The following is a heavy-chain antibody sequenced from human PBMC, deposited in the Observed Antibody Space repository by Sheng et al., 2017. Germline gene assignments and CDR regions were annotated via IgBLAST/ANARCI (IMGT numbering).Heavy chain of an antibody. J-gene: IGHJ2*01. V-gene: IGHV4-34*01. D-gene: IGHD4-17*01. Sequence: QVQLQQWGAGLLKPSETLSLTCAVYGGSFSGYYWSWIRQPPGKGLEWIGEINHSGSTNYNPSLKSRVTISVDTSKNQFSLKLSSVTAADTAVYYCARILSVGTRGKPNGDYTRNWYFDLWGRGTLV. CDR2: INHSGST. CDR1: GGSFSGYY. CDR3: ARILSVGTRGKPNGDYTRNWYFDL.